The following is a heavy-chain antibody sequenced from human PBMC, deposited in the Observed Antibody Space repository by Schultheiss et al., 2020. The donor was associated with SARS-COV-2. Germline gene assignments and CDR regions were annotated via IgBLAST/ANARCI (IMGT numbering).Heavy chain of an antibody. CDR3: ARCDYVWGSYRYAWYFDL. J-gene: IGHJ2*01. V-gene: IGHV3-21*01. D-gene: IGHD3-16*02. CDR2: ISSSSSYI. CDR1: GFTFSSYS. Sequence: GGSLRLSCAASGFTFSSYSMNWVRQAPGKGLEWVSSISSSSSYIYYADSVKGRFTISRDNAKNSLYLQMNSLRAEDTAVYYCARCDYVWGSYRYAWYFDLWGRGTLVTVSS.